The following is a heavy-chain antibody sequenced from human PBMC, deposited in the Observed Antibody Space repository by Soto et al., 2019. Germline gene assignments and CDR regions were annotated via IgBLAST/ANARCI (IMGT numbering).Heavy chain of an antibody. CDR2: ISGSGGST. CDR3: AKYGRWLVHFYYYGMDV. CDR1: GFTFSGYA. V-gene: IGHV3-23*01. D-gene: IGHD6-19*01. Sequence: GGSLRLSCAASGFTFSGYAMSWVRQAPGKGLEWVSAISGSGGSTYYADSVKGRFTISRDNSKNTLYLQMNSLRAEDTAVYYCAKYGRWLVHFYYYGMDVWGQGTTVTVSS. J-gene: IGHJ6*02.